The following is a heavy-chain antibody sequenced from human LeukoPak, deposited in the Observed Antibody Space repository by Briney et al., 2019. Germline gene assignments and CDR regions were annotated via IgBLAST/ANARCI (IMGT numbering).Heavy chain of an antibody. V-gene: IGHV3-21*01. D-gene: IGHD4-17*01. CDR2: ISGGSRYI. Sequence: GGSLRLSCAASGFTFSSYSMNWVRQAPGKGLEWVSSISGGSRYILYPDSVKGRFTISRDDAKNSLYLQMNSLRAEDTAVYYCARDVSGDHAFDYWGQGTLVTVSS. J-gene: IGHJ4*02. CDR3: ARDVSGDHAFDY. CDR1: GFTFSSYS.